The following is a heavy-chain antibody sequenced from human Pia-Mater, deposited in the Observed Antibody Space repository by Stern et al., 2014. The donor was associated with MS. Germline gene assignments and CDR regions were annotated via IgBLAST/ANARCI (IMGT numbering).Heavy chain of an antibody. J-gene: IGHJ4*02. V-gene: IGHV3-9*01. CDR1: GFNFDDHA. CDR3: AKDLSGAFWSGYWLDY. D-gene: IGHD3-3*01. Sequence: EVQLLESGGGLVQPGRSLRLSCAASGFNFDDHALHWVRQAPGKGLAWVPAISWNSDTIAYADSVKGRFTISRDNTKNSLYLQMKGLRAEDTAMYYCAKDLSGAFWSGYWLDYWGQGIPVTVSS. CDR2: ISWNSDTI.